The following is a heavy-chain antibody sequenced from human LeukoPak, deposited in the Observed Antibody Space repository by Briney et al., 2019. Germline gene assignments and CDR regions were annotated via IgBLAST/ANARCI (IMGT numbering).Heavy chain of an antibody. J-gene: IGHJ5*02. CDR2: IYYSGST. Sequence: KTSETLSLTCAVYGGSFSGYYWSWIRQPPGKGLEWIGYIYYSGSTYYNPSLKSRVTISVDTSKNQFSLKLSSVTAADTAVYYCARGGKIVPNNWFDPWGQGTLVTVSS. D-gene: IGHD1-26*01. V-gene: IGHV4-34*09. CDR3: ARGGKIVPNNWFDP. CDR1: GGSFSGYY.